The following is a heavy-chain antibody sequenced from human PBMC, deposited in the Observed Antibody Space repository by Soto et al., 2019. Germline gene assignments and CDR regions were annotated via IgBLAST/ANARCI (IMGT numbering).Heavy chain of an antibody. J-gene: IGHJ6*03. D-gene: IGHD4-17*01. V-gene: IGHV3-33*01. CDR2: IWYDGSNK. CDR1: GFTFSSYG. CDR3: ARAYGDYDDYYMDV. Sequence: LSLTCAASGFTFSSYGMHWVRQAPGKGLEWVAVIWYDGSNKYYADSVKGRFTISRDNSKNTLYLQMNSLRAEDTAVYYCARAYGDYDDYYMDVWGKGTTVTVSS.